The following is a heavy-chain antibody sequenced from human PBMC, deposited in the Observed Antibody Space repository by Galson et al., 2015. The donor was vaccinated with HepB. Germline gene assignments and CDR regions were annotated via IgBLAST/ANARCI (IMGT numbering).Heavy chain of an antibody. CDR3: ARDGCSSTSCYYYGMDV. V-gene: IGHV3-21*01. J-gene: IGHJ6*02. CDR2: ISSSSSYI. D-gene: IGHD2-2*01. Sequence: SLRLSCAASGFTFRSYSMNWVRQAPGKGLEWVSSISSSSSYIYYADSVKGRFTISRDNAKNSLYLQMNSLRAEDTAVYYCARDGCSSTSCYYYGMDVWGQVTTVTVSS. CDR1: GFTFRSYS.